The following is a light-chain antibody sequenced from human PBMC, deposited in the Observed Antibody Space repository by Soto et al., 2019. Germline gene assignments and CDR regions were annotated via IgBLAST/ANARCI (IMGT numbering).Light chain of an antibody. V-gene: IGKV3-15*01. CDR2: GAS. CDR3: QQYNHWTSIT. CDR1: QSIRTN. Sequence: EIVMTQSPATLSVSPGERAILSCSASQSIRTNVAWYQQRPGQAPRLLIYGASTRATDIPARFSGSGSVTEFTLTISRLQSEDFAIYYCQQYNHWTSITFGQGTRLEF. J-gene: IGKJ5*01.